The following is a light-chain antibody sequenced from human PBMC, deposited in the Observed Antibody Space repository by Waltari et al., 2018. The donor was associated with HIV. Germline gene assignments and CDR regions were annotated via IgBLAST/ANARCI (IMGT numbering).Light chain of an antibody. CDR3: GTWDSSLSAGV. V-gene: IGLV1-51*01. J-gene: IGLJ2*01. Sequence: QSVLTQPPSVSAAPGQKVTISCSGRNSNIGHNYVSWYQQLPGSAPKLLIYDNNKRPSGIPDRFSGSKSGTSATLGITGLQTGDEADYYCGTWDSSLSAGVFGGGTKVTVL. CDR1: NSNIGHNY. CDR2: DNN.